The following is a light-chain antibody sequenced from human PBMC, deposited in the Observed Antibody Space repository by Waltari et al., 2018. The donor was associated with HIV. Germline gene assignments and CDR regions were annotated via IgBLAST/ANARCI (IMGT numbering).Light chain of an antibody. CDR1: NLGSKS. CDR3: QVWDTTTDQWV. V-gene: IGLV3-21*04. CDR2: DDN. J-gene: IGLJ3*02. Sequence: SYVLTQPPSVSVDPGETARLTCGGTNLGSKSGPRYQQKPGQAPVLVIYDDNHRPSGIPERFSGSSSGNTATLTISRVEAGDEADYYCQVWDTTTDQWVFGGGTELAVL.